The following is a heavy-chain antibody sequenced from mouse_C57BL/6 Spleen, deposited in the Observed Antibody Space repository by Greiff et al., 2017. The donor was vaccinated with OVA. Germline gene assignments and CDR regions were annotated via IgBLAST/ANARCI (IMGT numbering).Heavy chain of an antibody. CDR2: FYPGSGST. CDR1: GYSFPSYC. V-gene: IGHV1-55*01. D-gene: IGHD2-4*01. CDR3: ARVITPLYWYFDV. J-gene: IGHJ1*03. Sequence: VQLQQPGAALVQPWASVSLSCQASGYSFPSYCFTWVLQRPGQGLVWFGDFYPGSGSTNYNEPFKSKATLTVDTSSSTAYMQLRSLTSEDSAVYYCARVITPLYWYFDVWGTGTTVTVAA.